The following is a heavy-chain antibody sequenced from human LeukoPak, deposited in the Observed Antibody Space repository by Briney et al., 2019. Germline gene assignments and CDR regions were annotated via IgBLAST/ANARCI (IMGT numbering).Heavy chain of an antibody. CDR3: ARVKSRSEYYYGSGENNWFDP. CDR1: GYTFTGYY. J-gene: IGHJ5*02. CDR2: INPNSGGT. V-gene: IGHV1-2*02. D-gene: IGHD3-10*01. Sequence: ASVKVSCKASGYTFTGYYMHWVRQAPGQGLEWMGWINPNSGGTNYAQKFQGRVTMTRDTSISTAYMELSRLRSDDTAVYYCARVKSRSEYYYGSGENNWFDPWGQGTLVTVSS.